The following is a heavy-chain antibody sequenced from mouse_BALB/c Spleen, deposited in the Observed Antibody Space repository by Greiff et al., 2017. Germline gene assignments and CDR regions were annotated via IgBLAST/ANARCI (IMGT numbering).Heavy chain of an antibody. CDR1: GYSFTSYW. CDR2: IDPSDSET. CDR3: ARGRRIYYYGSSLYAMDY. Sequence: VKLMESGPQLVRPGASVKISCKASGYSFTSYWMHWVKQRPGQGLEWIGMIDPSDSETRLNQKFKDKATLTVDKSSSTAYMQLSSPTSEDSAVYYCARGRRIYYYGSSLYAMDYWGQGTSVTVAS. D-gene: IGHD1-1*01. J-gene: IGHJ4*01. V-gene: IGHV1S126*01.